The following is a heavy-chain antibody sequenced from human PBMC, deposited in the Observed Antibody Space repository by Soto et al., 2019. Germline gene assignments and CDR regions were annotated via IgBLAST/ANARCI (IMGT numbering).Heavy chain of an antibody. CDR2: INSGSTSV. D-gene: IGHD2-2*01. Sequence: EVQLVDSGGGLVQPGGSLRLSCVASGFDFNRYSMNWVRQAPGKGLEWISYINSGSTSVFYADSVRGRFTISRDNAKHSLYLQMNSLRAEDTAVYYCTSSTSPDAYWGQGTLVTVSS. CDR3: TSSTSPDAY. V-gene: IGHV3-48*04. CDR1: GFDFNRYS. J-gene: IGHJ4*02.